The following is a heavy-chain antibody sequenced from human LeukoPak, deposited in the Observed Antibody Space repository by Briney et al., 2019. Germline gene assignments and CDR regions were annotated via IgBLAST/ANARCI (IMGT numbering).Heavy chain of an antibody. CDR3: ARWGRGYSYGSFDY. CDR2: IGTAGDT. D-gene: IGHD5-18*01. CDR1: GFTFSSYD. Sequence: GGSLRLSCAASGFTFSSYDMHWVRQATGKDLEWVSGIGTAGDTYYAGSVKGRFTISRENAKNSLYLQMNSLRAGDTAVYYCARWGRGYSYGSFDYWGQGTLVTVSS. V-gene: IGHV3-13*01. J-gene: IGHJ4*02.